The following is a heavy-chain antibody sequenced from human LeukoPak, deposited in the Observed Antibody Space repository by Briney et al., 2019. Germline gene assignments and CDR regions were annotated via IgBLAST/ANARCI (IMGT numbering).Heavy chain of an antibody. J-gene: IGHJ4*02. Sequence: PGGSLRLSCAASGFTLSSYEMNWVRQAPGKGLEWVSYISGGGSAIYYADSLKGRFTISRDNAKNSLYLQMNSLRAEDTAVYYCARRLTTGRPFDYWGQGTLVTVSS. V-gene: IGHV3-48*03. D-gene: IGHD4-17*01. CDR2: ISGGGSAI. CDR1: GFTLSSYE. CDR3: ARRLTTGRPFDY.